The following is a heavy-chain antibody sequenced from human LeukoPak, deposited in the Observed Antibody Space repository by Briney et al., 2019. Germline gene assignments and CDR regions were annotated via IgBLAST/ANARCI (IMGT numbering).Heavy chain of an antibody. CDR1: GDSVSSNRAA. CDR2: TYYRSKWYN. CDR3: TRSWIQTDFDY. D-gene: IGHD5-18*01. Sequence: SQTLSLTCVISGDSVSSNRAAWHWIRQSPSRGLEWLGRTYYRSKWYNDYAVSVKSRIIINPDTSRNQFSLQLSSVTPEDSAVYYCTRSWIQTDFDYWGQGTLVTVSS. J-gene: IGHJ4*02. V-gene: IGHV6-1*01.